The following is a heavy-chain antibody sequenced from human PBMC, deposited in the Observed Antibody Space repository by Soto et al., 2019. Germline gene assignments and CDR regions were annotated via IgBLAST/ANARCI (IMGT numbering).Heavy chain of an antibody. Sequence: GESLKISCKASGYIFTNSWIGWVRQTPGKGLEWMGIVFPHDANIRYNPSFQGQVTISVDNSIPTAYLRWNSLKVSDTATYFCARHPSYLPDDTSYYSRFDFWGPGTLVTVSS. V-gene: IGHV5-51*01. CDR1: GYIFTNSW. CDR3: ARHPSYLPDDTSYYSRFDF. D-gene: IGHD3-10*01. J-gene: IGHJ4*02. CDR2: VFPHDANI.